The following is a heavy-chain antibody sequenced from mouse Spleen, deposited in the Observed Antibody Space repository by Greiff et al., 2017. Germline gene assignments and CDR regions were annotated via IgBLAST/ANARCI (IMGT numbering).Heavy chain of an antibody. CDR1: GFSLTSYG. CDR3: ARGDYDYPNAMDY. D-gene: IGHD2-4*01. V-gene: IGHV2-9*01. Sequence: QVQLQQSGPGLVAPSQSLSITCTVSGFSLTSYGVDWVRQPPGKGLEWLGVIWGGGSTNYNSALMSRLSISKDNSKSQVFFKMNSLQADDTAIYYCARGDYDYPNAMDYWGQGTSVTVSS. J-gene: IGHJ4*01. CDR2: IWGGGST.